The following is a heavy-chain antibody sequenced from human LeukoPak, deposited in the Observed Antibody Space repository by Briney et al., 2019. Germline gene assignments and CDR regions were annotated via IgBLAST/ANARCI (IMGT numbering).Heavy chain of an antibody. V-gene: IGHV1-8*03. CDR3: ARGLMGGWYAFDI. Sequence: ASVKVSCKASGYTFTSYDISWVRQATGQGLEWMGWMNPNSGNTGFAQKFQGRVTITRNTSISTAYMELSSLRSEDTAVYYCARGLMGGWYAFDIWGQGTMVTVSS. D-gene: IGHD6-19*01. CDR1: GYTFTSYD. J-gene: IGHJ3*02. CDR2: MNPNSGNT.